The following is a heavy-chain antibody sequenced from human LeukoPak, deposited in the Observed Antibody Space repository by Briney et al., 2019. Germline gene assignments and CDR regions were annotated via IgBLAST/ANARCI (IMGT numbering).Heavy chain of an antibody. V-gene: IGHV4-61*01. J-gene: IGHJ6*02. Sequence: SETLSLTCTVSGGSISSSSYYWSWIRQPPGKGLEWIGYIYYSGSTNYNPSLKSRVTISVDTSKNQFSLKLSSVTAADTAVYYCARDGRGITMVRGEKAYYYGMDVWGQGTTVTVSS. CDR1: GGSISSSSYY. CDR2: IYYSGST. CDR3: ARDGRGITMVRGEKAYYYGMDV. D-gene: IGHD3-10*01.